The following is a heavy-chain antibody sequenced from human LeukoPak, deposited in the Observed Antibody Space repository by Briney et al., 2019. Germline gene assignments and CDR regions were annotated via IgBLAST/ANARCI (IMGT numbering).Heavy chain of an antibody. CDR3: AKTTYYDFRSDYPEYYFDY. CDR1: GFTFDDYA. CDR2: ISWNSGSI. J-gene: IGHJ4*02. V-gene: IGHV3-9*01. Sequence: GGSLRLSCAASGFTFDDYAMHWVRQAPGKGLEWVSGISWNSGSIGYADSVKGRFTISRDNSKNTLYLQMNSLRAEDTAVYYCAKTTYYDFRSDYPEYYFDYWGQGTLVTVSS. D-gene: IGHD3-3*01.